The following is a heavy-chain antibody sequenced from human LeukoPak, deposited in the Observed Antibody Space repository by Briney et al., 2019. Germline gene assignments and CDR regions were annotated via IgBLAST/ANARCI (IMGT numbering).Heavy chain of an antibody. CDR2: IYHSGST. D-gene: IGHD6-13*01. V-gene: IGHV4-30-2*01. CDR1: GVSISSGSYS. Sequence: SQTLSLTCAVSGVSISSGSYSWSWIRQPPGKGLEWIGYIYHSGSTYYNPSLKSRVTISVDRSKNQFSLKLSSVTAADTAVYYCARGIAADGSYGMDVWGQGTTVTVSS. CDR3: ARGIAADGSYGMDV. J-gene: IGHJ6*02.